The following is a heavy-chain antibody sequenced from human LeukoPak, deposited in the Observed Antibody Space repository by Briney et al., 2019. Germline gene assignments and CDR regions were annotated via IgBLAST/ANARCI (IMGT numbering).Heavy chain of an antibody. CDR1: GFTFSSYG. CDR2: ISYDGSNK. D-gene: IGHD6-13*01. V-gene: IGHV3-30*18. Sequence: PGRSLRLSCAASGFTFSSYGMHWVRQAPGKGLEWVAVISYDGSNKYYADSVKGRFTVSRDNSKSTLYLQMDSLRGEDTAVYYCAKAPRRSWYVWGQGTLVTVSS. J-gene: IGHJ4*02. CDR3: AKAPRRSWYV.